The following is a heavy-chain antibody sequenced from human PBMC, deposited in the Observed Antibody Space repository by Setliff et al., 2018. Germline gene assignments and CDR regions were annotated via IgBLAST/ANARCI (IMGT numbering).Heavy chain of an antibody. Sequence: PGGSLRLSCAASGFTVSSNYMSWVRQAPGKGLEWVSVIYSCGSTYYADSVKGRFTISRDNSKNTLYLQMNSLRAEDTAVYYCARADSGYVQALVYWGQGTLVTVSS. CDR2: IYSCGST. CDR1: GFTVSSNY. V-gene: IGHV3-53*01. D-gene: IGHD5-12*01. J-gene: IGHJ4*02. CDR3: ARADSGYVQALVY.